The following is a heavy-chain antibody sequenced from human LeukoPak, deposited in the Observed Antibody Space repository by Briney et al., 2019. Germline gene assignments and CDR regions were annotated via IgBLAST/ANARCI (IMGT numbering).Heavy chain of an antibody. Sequence: GGFLRLSCAASGFTFGSYWMSWVRQAPGKGLEWVANIKQDGSEKYYVDSVKGRFTVSRDNAKRSLYLQMNTLRAEDTAVYYCSREGVGEFWGRGYYFDFWGQGTLVTVSS. V-gene: IGHV3-7*01. CDR1: GFTFGSYW. J-gene: IGHJ4*02. CDR2: IKQDGSEK. D-gene: IGHD3-3*01. CDR3: SREGVGEFWGRGYYFDF.